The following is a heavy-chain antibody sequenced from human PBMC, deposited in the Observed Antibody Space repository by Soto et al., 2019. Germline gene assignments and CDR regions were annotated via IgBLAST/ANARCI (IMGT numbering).Heavy chain of an antibody. CDR1: GFSLSTSGVG. CDR2: IYWNDDK. Sequence: QITLKESGPPLVNPTQTLTLTCTFSGFSLSTSGVGVGWIRQPPGKALEWLAIIYWNDDKRYSPSLKTRLTITKDTSKNQVVLTMTNMNPVDTATYYCAHAPGYCSGGSCYYFDHWGQGTLVTVSP. V-gene: IGHV2-5*01. J-gene: IGHJ4*02. D-gene: IGHD2-15*01. CDR3: AHAPGYCSGGSCYYFDH.